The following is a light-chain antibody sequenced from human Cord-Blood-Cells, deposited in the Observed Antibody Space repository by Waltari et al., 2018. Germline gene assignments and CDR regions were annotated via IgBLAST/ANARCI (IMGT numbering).Light chain of an antibody. CDR2: LAS. J-gene: IGKJ2*01. Sequence: DIVMTQSPDSLAVSLGERATINCKSSQSVLYSSNNKNYVAWYQQKPGQPPKLLIYLASTRESGVPDRFSGSGSGTDFTLTISSLQAEDVAVYYCQQYYSTPYTFGQGTKLEIK. CDR3: QQYYSTPYT. CDR1: QSVLYSSNNKNY. V-gene: IGKV4-1*01.